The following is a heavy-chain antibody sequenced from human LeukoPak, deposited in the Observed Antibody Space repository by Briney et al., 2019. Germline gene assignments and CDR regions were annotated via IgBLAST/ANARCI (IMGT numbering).Heavy chain of an antibody. CDR3: AREPKVGVGLEAFDI. Sequence: SETLSLTCTVSGGSISSYYWSWIRQPAGKGLEWIGRIYTSGSTNYNPSLKSRVTVSVDTSKNQFSLKLSSVTAADTAVYYCAREPKVGVGLEAFDIWGQGTMVTVSS. V-gene: IGHV4-4*07. J-gene: IGHJ3*02. D-gene: IGHD1-26*01. CDR1: GGSISSYY. CDR2: IYTSGST.